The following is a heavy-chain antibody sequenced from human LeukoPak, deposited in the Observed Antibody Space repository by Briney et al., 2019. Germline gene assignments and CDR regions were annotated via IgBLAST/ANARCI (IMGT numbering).Heavy chain of an antibody. Sequence: ASVKVSCKASGYTFTSYYMHWVRQAPGQGLEWMGIISPSGGSTSYAQKFQGRVTMTRDTSTSTVYVELSSLRSEDTAVYYCARDLLSSSSWSDWFDPWGQGTLVTVSS. D-gene: IGHD6-13*01. CDR3: ARDLLSSSSWSDWFDP. CDR2: ISPSGGST. CDR1: GYTFTSYY. J-gene: IGHJ5*02. V-gene: IGHV1-46*01.